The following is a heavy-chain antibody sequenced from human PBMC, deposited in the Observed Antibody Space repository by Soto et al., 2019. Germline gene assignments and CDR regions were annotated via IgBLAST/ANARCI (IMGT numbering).Heavy chain of an antibody. Sequence: QVQLQQWGAGLLKPSETLSLTCAVYGGSFSGYYWTWIRQPPGTGLEWIGEINHSGSTNYNPSLKXXVTISVDTSKNQFSLKLTSVTAEDTAVYYCARDNITGLFDYWGQGTLVTVSS. CDR1: GGSFSGYY. D-gene: IGHD2-8*02. V-gene: IGHV4-34*01. CDR2: INHSGST. CDR3: ARDNITGLFDY. J-gene: IGHJ4*02.